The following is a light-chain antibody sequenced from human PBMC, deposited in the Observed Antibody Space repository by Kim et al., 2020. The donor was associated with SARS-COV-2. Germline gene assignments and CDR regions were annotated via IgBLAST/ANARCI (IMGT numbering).Light chain of an antibody. Sequence: ASVKLTCTLSSGHSTYAIAWHQQQPEKGPRFLLKVNSDGTHGKGDGIPGRFSGSSSGAERYLTISSLQSEDEADYYCQTWGTGIRVFGGGTQLTVL. V-gene: IGLV4-69*01. CDR1: SGHSTYA. J-gene: IGLJ3*02. CDR3: QTWGTGIRV. CDR2: VNSDGTH.